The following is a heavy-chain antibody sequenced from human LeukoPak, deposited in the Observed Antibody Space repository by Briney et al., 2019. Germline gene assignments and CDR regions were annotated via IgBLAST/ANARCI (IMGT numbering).Heavy chain of an antibody. V-gene: IGHV3-66*01. J-gene: IGHJ4*02. CDR1: GLIVSSNY. D-gene: IGHD2-15*01. CDR2: IYSDGTS. CDR3: ARVTPPTD. Sequence: GGSLRLSCAPSGLIVSSNYITWVRPAPGQGREWNAVIYSDGTSNYADSVKGRFAISRDNSKNILYLQMNSLRAEDTAVYYCARVTPPTDWGQGTLVTVSS.